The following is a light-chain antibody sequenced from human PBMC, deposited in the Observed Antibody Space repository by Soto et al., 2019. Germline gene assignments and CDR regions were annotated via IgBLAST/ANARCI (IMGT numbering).Light chain of an antibody. CDR3: STYTSSSSDYV. V-gene: IGLV2-14*01. CDR2: DVS. CDR1: SSDVGGYNY. J-gene: IGLJ1*01. Sequence: QSVLTQPASVSGSPGQSITISCTGTSSDVGGYNYVSWYQQHPGKAPKLMIYDVSNRPSGVSNRFSGSKSGNTASLTISGRQADDEADYYCSTYTSSSSDYVFGTGTKLTVL.